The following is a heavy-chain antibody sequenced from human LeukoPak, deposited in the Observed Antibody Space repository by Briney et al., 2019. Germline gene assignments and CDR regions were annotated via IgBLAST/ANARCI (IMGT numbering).Heavy chain of an antibody. J-gene: IGHJ4*02. CDR3: ARDYGDYCRGGSCYTIDY. CDR2: ISAYNGNT. V-gene: IGHV1-18*01. D-gene: IGHD2-15*01. CDR1: GYTFTSYG. Sequence: PGASVKVSCKASGYTFTSYGISWVRQAPGQGLEWMGWISAYNGNTNYAQKLQGRVTMTTDTSTSTAYMELRSLRSDDTAVYYCARDYGDYCRGGSCYTIDYWGQGTLVTVSS.